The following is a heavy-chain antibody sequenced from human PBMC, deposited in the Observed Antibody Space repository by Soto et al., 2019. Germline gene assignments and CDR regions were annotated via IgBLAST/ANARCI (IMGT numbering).Heavy chain of an antibody. CDR1: GGSISSSNW. CDR3: ARGGYCSSTSCYGFGDAFDI. Sequence: SETLSLTCAVSGGSISSSNWWSWVRQPPGKGLEWIGEIYHSGSTNYNPSLKSRVTISVDKSKNQFSLKLSSVTAADTAAYYCARGGYCSSTSCYGFGDAFDIWGQGTMVTVSS. CDR2: IYHSGST. J-gene: IGHJ3*02. D-gene: IGHD2-2*01. V-gene: IGHV4-4*02.